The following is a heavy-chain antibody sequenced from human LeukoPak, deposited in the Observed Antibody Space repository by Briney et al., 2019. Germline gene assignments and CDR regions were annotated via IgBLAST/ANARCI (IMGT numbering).Heavy chain of an antibody. D-gene: IGHD1-20*01. Sequence: SETLSLTSAVYGGSFSGYYWSWIRQPPGKGLEWIGEINHSGSTNYNPSLKSRVTISVDTSKNQFSLKLSSVTAADTAVYYCARTSWYNWNDGRVWFTPWGQGTLVTVSS. V-gene: IGHV4-34*01. CDR2: INHSGST. CDR3: ARTSWYNWNDGRVWFTP. CDR1: GGSFSGYY. J-gene: IGHJ5*02.